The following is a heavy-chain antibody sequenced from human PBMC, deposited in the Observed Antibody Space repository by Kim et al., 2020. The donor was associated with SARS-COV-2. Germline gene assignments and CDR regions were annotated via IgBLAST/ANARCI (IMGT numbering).Heavy chain of an antibody. V-gene: IGHV3-21*01. CDR3: ARDGPYGSGSYYIQYYYYGMDV. J-gene: IGHJ6*02. D-gene: IGHD3-10*01. CDR2: ISSSSSYI. CDR1: GFTFSSYS. Sequence: GGSLRLSCAASGFTFSSYSMNWVRQAPGKGLEWVSSISSSSSYIYYADSVKGRFTISRDNAKNSLYLQMNSLRAEDTAVYYCARDGPYGSGSYYIQYYYYGMDVWGQGTTVTVSS.